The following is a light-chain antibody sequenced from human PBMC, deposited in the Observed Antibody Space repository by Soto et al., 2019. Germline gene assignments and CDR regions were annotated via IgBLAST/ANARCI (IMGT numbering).Light chain of an antibody. Sequence: QSALTQPRSVSGSPGQSATISCTGTSSDVGGYNYVSWYQQHPGKATKLMIYDVSKRPSGVPDRFSGSKSGNTASLTISGFQAEDEADYYCCSYAGSYTFWVFGGGTKVTVL. CDR2: DVS. J-gene: IGLJ3*02. V-gene: IGLV2-11*01. CDR1: SSDVGGYNY. CDR3: CSYAGSYTFWV.